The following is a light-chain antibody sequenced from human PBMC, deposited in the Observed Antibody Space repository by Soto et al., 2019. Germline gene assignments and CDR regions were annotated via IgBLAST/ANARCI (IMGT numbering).Light chain of an antibody. J-gene: IGKJ1*01. Sequence: IVLTQSPGTLSLSPGEGATLSCRASQNVRGDSLVWYQHKPGQAPRVLIYGASTRATGVPVRFSGSGSGTDFTLTITRLEHEDCDLYYCQQYGDSQETLGQGTKADIK. CDR2: GAS. CDR1: QNVRGDS. V-gene: IGKV3-20*01. CDR3: QQYGDSQET.